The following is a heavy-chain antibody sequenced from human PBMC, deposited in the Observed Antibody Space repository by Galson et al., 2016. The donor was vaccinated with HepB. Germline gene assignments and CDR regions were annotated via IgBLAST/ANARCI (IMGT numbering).Heavy chain of an antibody. D-gene: IGHD4-11*01. CDR2: IWYDGSSK. Sequence: SLRLSCAVSGFAFSIFAMNWVRQAPGKGLEWVAVIWYDGSSKYYIDSVKGRVTISRDNSKNTLNLQMSSLRAEDTAVYYCAKVATPNRNYENWFDSWGQGTLVTVSS. CDR3: AKVATPNRNYENWFDS. CDR1: GFAFSIFA. J-gene: IGHJ5*01. V-gene: IGHV3-33*06.